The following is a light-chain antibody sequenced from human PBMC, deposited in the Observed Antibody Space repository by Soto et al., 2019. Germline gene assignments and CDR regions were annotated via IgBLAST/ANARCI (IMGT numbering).Light chain of an antibody. CDR1: QSVSSN. J-gene: IGKJ2*01. CDR3: QQYNDWPPRYT. Sequence: EIVMTQSPATLSVSPGERATLSCRASQSVSSNLAWYQQKPGQAPRLLIYGASTRATGIPARFSGSGSGTVSTLNISSLHSEDFAVYYCQQYNDWPPRYTFGQGTKLEIK. V-gene: IGKV3-15*01. CDR2: GAS.